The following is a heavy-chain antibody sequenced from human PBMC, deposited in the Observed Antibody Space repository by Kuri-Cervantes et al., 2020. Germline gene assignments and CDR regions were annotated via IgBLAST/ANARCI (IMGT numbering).Heavy chain of an antibody. Sequence: GESLKISCAASGFTFSSYAMSWVRQAPGKGLEWVSAISGSGGSTYYADSVKGRFTISRDNSKNTLYLQMNSLRAEDTAVYYCAKIAVIALWYFDYWGQGALVTVSS. CDR1: GFTFSSYA. J-gene: IGHJ4*02. D-gene: IGHD2-21*01. CDR2: ISGSGGST. V-gene: IGHV3-23*01. CDR3: AKIAVIALWYFDY.